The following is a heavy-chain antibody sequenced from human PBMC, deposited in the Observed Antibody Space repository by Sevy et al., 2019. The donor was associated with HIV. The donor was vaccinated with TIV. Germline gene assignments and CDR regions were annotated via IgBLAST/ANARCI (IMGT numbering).Heavy chain of an antibody. CDR1: GFSFSNFA. Sequence: GGSLRLSCAASGFSFSNFAIHWVRQAPGKGLEWVAVVSYDGSKKDYADSVKGRFTISRDNSRNTLYLQMDSLRTEDTAFYYCVRGGDTSSWYRSFDYWCQGVLVTVSS. CDR3: VRGGDTSSWYRSFDY. J-gene: IGHJ4*02. V-gene: IGHV3-30-3*01. D-gene: IGHD6-13*01. CDR2: VSYDGSKK.